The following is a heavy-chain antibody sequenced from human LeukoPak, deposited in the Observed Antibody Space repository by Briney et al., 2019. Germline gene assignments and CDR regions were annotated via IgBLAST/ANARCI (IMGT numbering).Heavy chain of an antibody. Sequence: GGSLRLSCAASGFTFSSYGMHWVRQAPGKGLEWVAVIWYDGSNKYYADSVKGRFTISRDNSKNTLYLQMNNLRAEDTAVYYCAKDRGPYGDYVPWFDPWGQGTLVTVSS. V-gene: IGHV3-33*06. CDR1: GFTFSSYG. CDR3: AKDRGPYGDYVPWFDP. D-gene: IGHD4-17*01. J-gene: IGHJ5*02. CDR2: IWYDGSNK.